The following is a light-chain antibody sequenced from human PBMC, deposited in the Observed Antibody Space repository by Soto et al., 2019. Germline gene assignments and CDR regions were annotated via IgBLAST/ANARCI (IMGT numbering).Light chain of an antibody. Sequence: EIVMTQSPATLSVSPGERATLSCRASQRVSSNLAWYQQKPGQTPKLLLYVASTRATGIPARFSGSGSGTEFTLTISSLQSEDFAVYYCQQYNVWPITFGGGTKVEFK. J-gene: IGKJ4*01. CDR1: QRVSSN. CDR3: QQYNVWPIT. CDR2: VAS. V-gene: IGKV3-15*01.